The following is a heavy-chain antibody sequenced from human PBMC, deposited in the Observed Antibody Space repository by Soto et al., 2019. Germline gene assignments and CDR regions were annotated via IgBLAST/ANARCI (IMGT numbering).Heavy chain of an antibody. D-gene: IGHD2-2*01. CDR1: GYTFTSYG. J-gene: IGHJ5*01. V-gene: IGHV1-18*04. CDR2: ISAYNGNT. Sequence: ASVKVSCKASGYTFTSYGISWVRQAPGQGLEWMGWISAYNGNTNYAQKLQGRVTMTTDTSTSTAYMELRSLRSDDTAVYYCARDQDIVLVPTGNCFDTWGQGTLVTVX. CDR3: ARDQDIVLVPTGNCFDT.